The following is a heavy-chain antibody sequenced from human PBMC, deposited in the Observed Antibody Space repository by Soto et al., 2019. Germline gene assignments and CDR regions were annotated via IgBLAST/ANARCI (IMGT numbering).Heavy chain of an antibody. Sequence: SVKVSCKASGGDFSSYAISWVRQAPGQGLEWMGGIIPIFGTANYAQKFQGRVTITADESTSTAYMELSSLRSEDTAVYYCANRRCSSTSCYVSDNWFDPWGQGTLVTVSS. CDR1: GGDFSSYA. V-gene: IGHV1-69*13. CDR2: IIPIFGTA. D-gene: IGHD2-2*01. J-gene: IGHJ5*02. CDR3: ANRRCSSTSCYVSDNWFDP.